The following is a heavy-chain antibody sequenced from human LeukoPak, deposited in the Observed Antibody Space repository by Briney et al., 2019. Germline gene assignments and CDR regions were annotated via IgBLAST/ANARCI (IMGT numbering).Heavy chain of an antibody. D-gene: IGHD4-17*01. Sequence: GGSLRLSCAASGFTLSSYAMSWVRQAPGKGLEWVGRIKAKTNGGTADYTPPVKGRFTISRDDSKNMLSLQMNSLKNEDTAVYYCTTSLTTVTAYGAFDIWGQGTMVTVSS. CDR2: IKAKTNGGTA. V-gene: IGHV3-15*01. J-gene: IGHJ3*02. CDR1: GFTLSSYA. CDR3: TTSLTTVTAYGAFDI.